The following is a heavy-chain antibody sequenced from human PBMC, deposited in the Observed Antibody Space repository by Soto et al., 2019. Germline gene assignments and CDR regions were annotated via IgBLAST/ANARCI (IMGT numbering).Heavy chain of an antibody. CDR1: GFTFSSYA. CDR2: ISGSGGST. D-gene: IGHD4-17*01. J-gene: IGHJ5*02. Sequence: GGSLRLSCAASGFTFSSYAMSWVRQAPGKGLEWVSAISGSGGSTYYADSVKGRLTISRDNSKNTLYLQMNSLRAEDTAVYYCAKDAFDYGDYLGWFDPWGQGTLVTVSS. CDR3: AKDAFDYGDYLGWFDP. V-gene: IGHV3-23*01.